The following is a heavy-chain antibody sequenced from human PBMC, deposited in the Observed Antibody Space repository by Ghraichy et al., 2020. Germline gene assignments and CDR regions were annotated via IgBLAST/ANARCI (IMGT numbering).Heavy chain of an antibody. CDR1: GGSFSGYY. V-gene: IGHV4-34*01. CDR2: INHSGST. J-gene: IGHJ6*02. CDR3: ARGQRLQYNYLYYYGMDV. Sequence: SETLSLTCTVYGGSFSGYYWSWIRQPPGRGLEWIAEINHSGSTNYNPSLKSRVTISVDTSKNQFFLKLSSVTAADTAVYYCARGQRLQYNYLYYYGMDVWGQGTTVTVSS. D-gene: IGHD5-18*01.